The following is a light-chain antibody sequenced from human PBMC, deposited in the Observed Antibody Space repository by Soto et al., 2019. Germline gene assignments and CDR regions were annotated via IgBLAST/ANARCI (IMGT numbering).Light chain of an antibody. Sequence: EIVVTQSPATLSVSPGARVTLAFMASESVSSSLAWYKPTPGQATRLLIYDISTRAAGISGRFSGSASGTELTLTLNSLQPAVCAVYYWQQYIDGPPGTVGQGMAVEIK. CDR3: QQYIDGPPGT. CDR1: ESVSSS. J-gene: IGKJ1*01. CDR2: DIS. V-gene: IGKV3-15*01.